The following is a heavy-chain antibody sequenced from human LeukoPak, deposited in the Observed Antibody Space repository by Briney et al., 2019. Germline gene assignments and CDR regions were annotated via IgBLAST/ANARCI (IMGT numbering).Heavy chain of an antibody. D-gene: IGHD6-13*01. CDR3: VRDGGSWSNWFDH. J-gene: IGHJ5*02. CDR1: GFTVSNNW. Sequence: SGGALRLSWAASGFTVSNNWMHWAREAPGKGLVWVSRINSDETSKSYAESVKGRFTIYRDNAKNTLYLHMNSLRDEDTDVYYCVRDGGSWSNWFDHWGQGTLVTVSS. CDR2: INSDETSK. V-gene: IGHV3-74*01.